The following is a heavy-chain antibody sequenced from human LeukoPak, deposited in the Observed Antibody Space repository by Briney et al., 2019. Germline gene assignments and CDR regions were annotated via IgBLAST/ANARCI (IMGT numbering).Heavy chain of an antibody. CDR2: IKEDGSEK. CDR3: ARGDYDTPLY. D-gene: IGHD3-16*01. J-gene: IGHJ4*02. V-gene: IGHV3-7*03. Sequence: GGSLRLSCAASGFTFSNYWMSWVRQAPGKGLEWVANIKEDGSEKYYVDSVKGRFTISRDNARNSLYLQMNSLRAEDTAVYYCARGDYDTPLYWGQGTPVTVSS. CDR1: GFTFSNYW.